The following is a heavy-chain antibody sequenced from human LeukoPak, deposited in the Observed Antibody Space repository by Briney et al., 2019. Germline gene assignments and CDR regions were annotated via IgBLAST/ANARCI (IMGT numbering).Heavy chain of an antibody. Sequence: GASVKVSCKASGYTFTGYYMHWVRQAPGQGLEWMGWINPNSGGTNYPQKFQGRVTMTRDTSISTAYMELSRLRSDDTAVYYCARGKGSTWSECYFDYWGQGALVTVSS. CDR2: INPNSGGT. CDR1: GYTFTGYY. D-gene: IGHD6-13*01. J-gene: IGHJ4*02. V-gene: IGHV1-2*02. CDR3: ARGKGSTWSECYFDY.